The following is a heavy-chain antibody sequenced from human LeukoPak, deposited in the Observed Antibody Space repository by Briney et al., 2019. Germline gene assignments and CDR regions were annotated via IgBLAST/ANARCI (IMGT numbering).Heavy chain of an antibody. CDR2: IYSGGST. D-gene: IGHD6-13*01. CDR1: GGSISSSSYY. V-gene: IGHV3-53*05. CDR3: AREIRYSSWDN. J-gene: IGHJ4*02. Sequence: ETLSLTCTVSGGSISSSSYYWGWIRQAPGKGLEWVSVIYSGGSTYYADSVKGRFTISRDNSKNTLYLQMNSLRSEDTAVYYCAREIRYSSWDNWGQGTLVTVSS.